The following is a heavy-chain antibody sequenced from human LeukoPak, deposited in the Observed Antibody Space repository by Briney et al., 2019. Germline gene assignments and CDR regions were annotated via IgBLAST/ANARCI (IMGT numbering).Heavy chain of an antibody. Sequence: GGSLRLSCAASGFTVSRNYMSWVRQAPGKGLEWVSVIYSGGRTYYADSVKGRFTISRDNSKNTLYLQMNRLRPEDTAVYYCARAGPSGSWHQFDYWGQGTLVTVSS. J-gene: IGHJ4*02. V-gene: IGHV3-66*01. D-gene: IGHD6-13*01. CDR3: ARAGPSGSWHQFDY. CDR2: IYSGGRT. CDR1: GFTVSRNY.